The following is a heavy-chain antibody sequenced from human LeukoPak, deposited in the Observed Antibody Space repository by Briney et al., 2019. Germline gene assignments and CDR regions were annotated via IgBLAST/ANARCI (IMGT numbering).Heavy chain of an antibody. V-gene: IGHV4-4*07. CDR2: IYTSGST. Sequence: SETLSLTCTVSSGSLGSYYWNWLRQPAGKGLEWIGHIYTSGSTNYNPSLKSRVTMSVGTSKNQFSLKLNSVTAADTAFYYCAREYSSSFGKALDYWGQGTLVTVSS. D-gene: IGHD6-6*01. CDR3: AREYSSSFGKALDY. J-gene: IGHJ4*02. CDR1: SGSLGSYY.